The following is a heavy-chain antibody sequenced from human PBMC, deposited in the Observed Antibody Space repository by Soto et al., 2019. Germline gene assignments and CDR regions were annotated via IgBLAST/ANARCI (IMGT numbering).Heavy chain of an antibody. CDR3: TTDRGTGDAFDI. CDR2: IKSKTDGGTT. Sequence: GGSLRLSCAASGFTFSNAWMSWVRQAPGKGLEWVGHIKSKTDGGTTDYAAPVKGRFTISRDDSKNTLYLQMNSLKTEDTAVYYCTTDRGTGDAFDIWGQGTMVTVSS. CDR1: GFTFSNAW. J-gene: IGHJ3*02. D-gene: IGHD3-10*01. V-gene: IGHV3-15*01.